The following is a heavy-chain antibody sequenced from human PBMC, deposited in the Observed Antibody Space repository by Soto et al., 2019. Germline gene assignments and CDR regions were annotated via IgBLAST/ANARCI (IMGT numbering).Heavy chain of an antibody. Sequence: QVQLVQSGDEVKKPGASVKVSCKASGYIFVNYGIAWVRQAPGQGLEWMGWISPYTGNTHSATKVQGRLTMTTDTSTSTAYMDLGSLTSDDMAVYYCGMVDNYVTPTPQDVWGQGTTVTVS. CDR1: GYIFVNYG. J-gene: IGHJ6*02. D-gene: IGHD3-16*01. V-gene: IGHV1-18*03. CDR2: ISPYTGNT. CDR3: GMVDNYVTPTPQDV.